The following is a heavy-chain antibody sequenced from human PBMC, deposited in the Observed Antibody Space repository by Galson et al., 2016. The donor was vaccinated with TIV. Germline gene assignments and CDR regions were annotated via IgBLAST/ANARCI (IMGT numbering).Heavy chain of an antibody. V-gene: IGHV1-69*13. CDR1: GGTFRMFV. D-gene: IGHD2-15*01. CDR3: ATWGAASDWLEEGYFDY. CDR2: INPLFGTT. J-gene: IGHJ4*02. Sequence: SVKVSCKASGGTFRMFVFSWLRQAPGQGLEWMGVINPLFGTTNYAQTFQGRLTITADESTDTAYMELSSLKSEDTAVYYCATWGAASDWLEEGYFDYWGQGTPVTVSS.